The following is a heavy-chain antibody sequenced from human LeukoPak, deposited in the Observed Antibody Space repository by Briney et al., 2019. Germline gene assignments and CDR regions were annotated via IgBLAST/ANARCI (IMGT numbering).Heavy chain of an antibody. J-gene: IGHJ5*01. CDR1: GFSFGNYA. CDR2: ISGTGGAT. D-gene: IGHD2-21*01. Sequence: SGGSLRLSCVASGFSFGNYAMSWVRQAPGKGLQWVSQISGTGGATWYAGFASVRFTISRDNSKKTLYLQMYGLRVDDTAMYYCVKDPQATYGTNRFEYWGQGTLVIVSS. V-gene: IGHV3-23*01. CDR3: VKDPQATYGTNRFEY.